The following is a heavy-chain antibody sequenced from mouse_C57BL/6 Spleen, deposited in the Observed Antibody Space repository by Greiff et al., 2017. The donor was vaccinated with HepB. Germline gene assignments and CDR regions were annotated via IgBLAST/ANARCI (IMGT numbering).Heavy chain of an antibody. CDR3: ARNNYYGSRYYFDY. D-gene: IGHD1-1*01. V-gene: IGHV1-69*01. Sequence: QVQLQQPGAELVMPGASVKLSCKASGYTFTSYWMHWVKQRPGQGLEWIGEIDPSDSYTNYNQKFKGKSTLTVDKSSSTAYTQLSSLTSEDSAVYYCARNNYYGSRYYFDYWGQGTTLTVSS. CDR1: GYTFTSYW. CDR2: IDPSDSYT. J-gene: IGHJ2*01.